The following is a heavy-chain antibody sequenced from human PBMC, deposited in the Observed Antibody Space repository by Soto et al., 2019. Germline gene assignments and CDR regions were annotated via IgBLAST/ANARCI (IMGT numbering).Heavy chain of an antibody. D-gene: IGHD6-13*01. J-gene: IGHJ4*02. CDR3: ATGDSSSWYSHY. CDR1: GYTLTELS. CDR2: FDPEDGET. V-gene: IGHV1-24*01. Sequence: GASVKVSCKVSGYTLTELSMHWVRQAPGKGLEWMGGFDPEDGETIYAQKFQGRVTMTEDTSTDTAYMELSSLRSEDTAVYYCATGDSSSWYSHYWGQGTLVTVSS.